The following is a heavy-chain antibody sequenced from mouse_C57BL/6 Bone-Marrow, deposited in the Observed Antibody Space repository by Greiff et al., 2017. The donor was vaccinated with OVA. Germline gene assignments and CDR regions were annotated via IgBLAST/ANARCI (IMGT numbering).Heavy chain of an antibody. V-gene: IGHV6-3*01. J-gene: IGHJ3*01. CDR1: GFTFSNYW. CDR2: IRLKSDNYAT. D-gene: IGHD2-1*01. Sequence: DVKLVESGGGLVQPGGSMKLSCVASGFTFSNYWMNWVRQSPAKGLEWVAQIRLKSDNYATHYAESVKGRFTISRDESKSSVYLQMKNLRAEDTGIYYCTLLWFAYWGQGTLVTVSA. CDR3: TLLWFAY.